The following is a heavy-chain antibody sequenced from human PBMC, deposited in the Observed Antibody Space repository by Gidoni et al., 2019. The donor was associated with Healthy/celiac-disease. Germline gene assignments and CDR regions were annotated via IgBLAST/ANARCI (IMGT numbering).Heavy chain of an antibody. CDR2: INPNSGGT. D-gene: IGHD3-16*01. J-gene: IGHJ4*02. CDR1: GYTFTGYY. Sequence: QVQLVQSGAEVKKPGASVKVSCKASGYTFTGYYMHWVRQAPGQGLEWMGWINPNSGGTNSAQKFQGRVTMTRDTSITTAYMELSRLRSDDTAVYYCARVRYSDPNDYLLNYWGQGTLVTVSS. CDR3: ARVRYSDPNDYLLNY. V-gene: IGHV1-2*02.